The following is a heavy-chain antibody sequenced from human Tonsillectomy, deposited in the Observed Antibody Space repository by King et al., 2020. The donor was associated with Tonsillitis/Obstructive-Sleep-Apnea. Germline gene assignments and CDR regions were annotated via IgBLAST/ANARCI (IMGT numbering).Heavy chain of an antibody. J-gene: IGHJ3*02. CDR2: IYYSGST. D-gene: IGHD2-2*01. V-gene: IGHV4-31*03. CDR1: GGSISSGGYY. CDR3: ARDVLPYCSSTSPAICDAFYI. Sequence: LQLQESGPGLVKPSQTLSLTCTVSGGSISSGGYYWSWIRQHPGKGLEWIGYIYYSGSTYYNPSLKSRVTISVDTSKNQFSLKLSSVTAADTAVYYCARDVLPYCSSTSPAICDAFYIWGQGAMVPVPS.